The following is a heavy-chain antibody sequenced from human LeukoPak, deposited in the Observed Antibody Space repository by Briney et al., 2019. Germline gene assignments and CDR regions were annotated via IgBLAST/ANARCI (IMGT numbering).Heavy chain of an antibody. CDR3: ARDLAMATMGYFDY. CDR2: IYYSGST. Sequence: SETLSLTCTVSGYSISGGYYWGWIRQPPGKGLEWIGSIYYSGSTYYNPSLKSRVTISVDTSKNQFSLKLSSVTAADTAVYYCARDLAMATMGYFDYWGQGTLVTVSS. J-gene: IGHJ4*02. V-gene: IGHV4-38-2*02. D-gene: IGHD5-18*01. CDR1: GYSISGGYY.